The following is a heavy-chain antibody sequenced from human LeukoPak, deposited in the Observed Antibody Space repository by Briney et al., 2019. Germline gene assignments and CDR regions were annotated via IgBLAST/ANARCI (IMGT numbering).Heavy chain of an antibody. J-gene: IGHJ3*02. CDR2: IIPIPGIA. V-gene: IGHV1-69*04. CDR1: GGTFSSYA. D-gene: IGHD3-3*01. Sequence: ASVKVSCKASGGTFSSYAISWVRQAPGQGLERMGRIIPIPGIANYAQKFQGRVTITADKSTSTAYMELSSLRSEDTAVYYCARDQPAIFGVAEDASDIWGQGTMVTVSS. CDR3: ARDQPAIFGVAEDASDI.